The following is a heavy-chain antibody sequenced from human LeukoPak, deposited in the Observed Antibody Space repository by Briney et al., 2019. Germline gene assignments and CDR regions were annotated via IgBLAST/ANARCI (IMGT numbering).Heavy chain of an antibody. Sequence: GASVKVSCKASGGTFSSYAISWVRQAPGQGLEWMGGIIPIFGTTNYAQKFQDRVTITADKSTSTAYMELSSLRSEDTAVYYCAREGRLLWFGKNSNNAFDIWGQGTMVTVSS. CDR2: IIPIFGTT. D-gene: IGHD3-10*01. CDR3: AREGRLLWFGKNSNNAFDI. CDR1: GGTFSSYA. J-gene: IGHJ3*02. V-gene: IGHV1-69*06.